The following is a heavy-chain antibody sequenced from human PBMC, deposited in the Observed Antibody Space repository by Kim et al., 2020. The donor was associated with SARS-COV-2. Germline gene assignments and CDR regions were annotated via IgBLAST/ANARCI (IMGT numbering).Heavy chain of an antibody. V-gene: IGHV3-30*04. CDR3: ARDSQPTGTGTTFDY. D-gene: IGHD1-7*01. J-gene: IGHJ4*02. Sequence: GGSLRLSCAASGFTFSSYAMHWVRQAPGKGLEWVAVISYDGSNKYYVDSVKGRFTISRDNSKNTLYLQMNSLRAEDTAVYYCARDSQPTGTGTTFDYWGQGTLVTVSS. CDR1: GFTFSSYA. CDR2: ISYDGSNK.